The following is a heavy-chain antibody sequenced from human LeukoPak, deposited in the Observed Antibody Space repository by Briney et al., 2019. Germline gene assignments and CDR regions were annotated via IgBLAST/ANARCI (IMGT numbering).Heavy chain of an antibody. CDR2: IYYSGST. CDR1: GGSISSGDYY. CDR3: ARVASGGDSSGYYSEYFQH. D-gene: IGHD3-22*01. V-gene: IGHV4-30-4*01. J-gene: IGHJ1*01. Sequence: KPSETLSLTCTVSGGSISSGDYYWSWIRQPPGKGLEWIGYIYYSGSTYYNPSLKSRFTISVDTSKNQFSLKLSSVTATDTAVYYCARVASGGDSSGYYSEYFQHWGQGTLVTVSS.